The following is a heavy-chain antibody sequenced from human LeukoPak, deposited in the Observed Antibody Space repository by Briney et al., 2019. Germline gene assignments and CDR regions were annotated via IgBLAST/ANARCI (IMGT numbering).Heavy chain of an antibody. V-gene: IGHV4-30-4*08. CDR3: ARVDGPFDI. CDR2: IYHTGST. D-gene: IGHD5-24*01. J-gene: IGHJ3*02. CDR1: GDSISSGDYY. Sequence: SETLSLTCTVSGDSISSGDYYWSWIRQPPGKGLEGIAYIYHTGSTYYNPSLRSRVIISVDTSKNQFSLKLSSMTAADMAVYYCARVDGPFDIWGQGTMVTVSS.